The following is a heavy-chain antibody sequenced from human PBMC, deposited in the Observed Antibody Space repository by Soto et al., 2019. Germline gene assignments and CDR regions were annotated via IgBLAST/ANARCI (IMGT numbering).Heavy chain of an antibody. CDR3: ARGYYGSESGGYYFDY. CDR1: GGSVSSGSHY. J-gene: IGHJ4*02. CDR2: IYYSGST. V-gene: IGHV4-61*01. D-gene: IGHD3-10*01. Sequence: LSETLSLTCTVSGGSVSSGSHYWSWIRQPPGKGLEWIGYIYYSGSTNYNPSLKSRVIISVDTSKNQFSLKLSSVTAADTAVYYCARGYYGSESGGYYFDYWGQGTLVTVSS.